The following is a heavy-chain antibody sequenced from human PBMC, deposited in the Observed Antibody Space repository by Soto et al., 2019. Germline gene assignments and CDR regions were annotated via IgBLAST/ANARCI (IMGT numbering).Heavy chain of an antibody. CDR1: GFTFSSYA. D-gene: IGHD1-1*01. Sequence: QVQLVESGGGVVQPGRSLRLSCAASGFTFSSYAMHWVRQAPGKGLEWVAVISYDGSNKYYADSVKGRFTISRDNSKNTPYLQMNILRAEDTAVYYCARDNPLVHHHDYCVHGTLVTVSS. CDR2: ISYDGSNK. V-gene: IGHV3-30-3*01. J-gene: IGHJ4*01. CDR3: ARDNPLVHHHDY.